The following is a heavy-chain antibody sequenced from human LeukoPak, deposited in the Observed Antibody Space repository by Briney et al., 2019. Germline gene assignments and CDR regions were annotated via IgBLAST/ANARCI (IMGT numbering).Heavy chain of an antibody. J-gene: IGHJ4*02. CDR3: ARGAKPRRFLEWLLLNYYFDY. V-gene: IGHV3-30-3*01. CDR1: GFTFSSYA. CDR2: ISYDGSNK. Sequence: AGGSLRLSCAASGFTFSSYAMHWVRQAPGKGLEWVAVISYDGSNKYYADSVKGRFTISRDNSKNTLYLQMNSLRAEDTAVYYCARGAKPRRFLEWLLLNYYFDYWGQGTLVTVSS. D-gene: IGHD3-3*01.